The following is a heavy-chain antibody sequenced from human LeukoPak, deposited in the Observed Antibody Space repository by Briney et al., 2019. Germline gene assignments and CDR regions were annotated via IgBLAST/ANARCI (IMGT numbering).Heavy chain of an antibody. CDR1: GGSISSYY. D-gene: IGHD6-19*01. CDR2: IYYSGST. J-gene: IGHJ4*02. CDR3: ARGRLGYSSGWGY. Sequence: PSETLSLTCTVSGGSISSYYWSWFRQPPGKGLEWIGYIYYSGSTNYNPSLKSRVTISVDTSKNQFSLKLSSVTAADTAVYYCARGRLGYSSGWGYWGQGTLVTVSP. V-gene: IGHV4-59*01.